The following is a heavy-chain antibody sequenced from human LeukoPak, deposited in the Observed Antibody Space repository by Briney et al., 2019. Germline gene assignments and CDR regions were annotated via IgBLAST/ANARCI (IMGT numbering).Heavy chain of an antibody. V-gene: IGHV3-23*01. CDR3: ERSMVRGASSYYYGMDV. Sequence: GVSLTLSYAASGFTFSSYAMSWLPQAPGKGLEWLSAISDSGGSTYYADPVKGRFTISRDNYNNTLYLQMNSLRAEDAAVYYRERSMVRGASSYYYGMDVGCQGTTVTVSS. J-gene: IGHJ6*02. CDR1: GFTFSSYA. D-gene: IGHD3-10*01. CDR2: ISDSGGST.